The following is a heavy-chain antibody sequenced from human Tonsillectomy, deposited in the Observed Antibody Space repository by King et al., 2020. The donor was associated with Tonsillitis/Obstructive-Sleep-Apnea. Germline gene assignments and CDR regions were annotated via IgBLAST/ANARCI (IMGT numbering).Heavy chain of an antibody. J-gene: IGHJ6*02. Sequence: MQLQESGPGLVKPSQTLSHTCTVSGGSISSGGYYWSWIRQHPGKGLEWIGYIYYSGSTYYNPSLKSRVTISVDTSKNQLSLKLSSVTAADTAVYYCARDALGYCSGGSCSDGFLYDYGMDVWGQGTTGTVSS. D-gene: IGHD2-15*01. CDR3: ARDALGYCSGGSCSDGFLYDYGMDV. CDR1: GGSISSGGYY. CDR2: IYYSGST. V-gene: IGHV4-31*03.